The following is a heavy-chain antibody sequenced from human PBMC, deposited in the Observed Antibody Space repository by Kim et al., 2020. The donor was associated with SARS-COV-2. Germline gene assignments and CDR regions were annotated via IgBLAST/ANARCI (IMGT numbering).Heavy chain of an antibody. V-gene: IGHV1-69*04. CDR3: VRDYYDSSGYYRFDY. D-gene: IGHD3-22*01. Sequence: QKFQGRVTITADKSTSTAYMELSSLRSEDTAVYYCVRDYYDSSGYYRFDYWGQGTLVTVSS. J-gene: IGHJ4*02.